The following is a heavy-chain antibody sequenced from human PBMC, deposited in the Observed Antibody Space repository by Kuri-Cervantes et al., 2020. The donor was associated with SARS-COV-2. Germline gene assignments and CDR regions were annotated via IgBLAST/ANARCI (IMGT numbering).Heavy chain of an antibody. CDR2: IRYDGSNK. CDR3: AKASPYRDPTVRSAEYFQH. V-gene: IGHV3-30*02. J-gene: IGHJ1*01. Sequence: GESLKISCAASGFTFSSYGMHWVRQAPGKGLEWVAFIRYDGSNKYYADSVKGRFTTSRDNSKNTLYLQMNSLRAEDTAVYYCAKASPYRDPTVRSAEYFQHRGQGTLVTVSS. CDR1: GFTFSSYG. D-gene: IGHD4-11*01.